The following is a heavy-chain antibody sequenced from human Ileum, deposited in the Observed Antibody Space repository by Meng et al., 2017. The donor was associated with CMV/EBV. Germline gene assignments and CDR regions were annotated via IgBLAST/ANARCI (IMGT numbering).Heavy chain of an antibody. CDR2: ILYDGSDA. V-gene: IGHV3-30*02. CDR1: GFIFSNHA. Sequence: GESLKISCAASGFIFSNHAMHWVRQAPGKGPEWLTFILYDGSDAHYADSVEGRFTISRDNSRNTLYLQMNSLRVDDTAVYYCAKDLGRRADYYGYCDSWGQGTLVTVSS. CDR3: AKDLGRRADYYGYCDS. J-gene: IGHJ4*02. D-gene: IGHD1-26*01.